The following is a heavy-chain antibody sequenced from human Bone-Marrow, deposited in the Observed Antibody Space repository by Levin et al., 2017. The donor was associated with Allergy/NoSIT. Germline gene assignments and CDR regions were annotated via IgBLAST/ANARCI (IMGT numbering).Heavy chain of an antibody. CDR1: GGSISSGRYY. CDR3: ARDRLASLYYYSMDV. V-gene: IGHV4-61*02. J-gene: IGHJ6*03. Sequence: SQTLSLTCSVSGGSISSGRYYFTWVRQSAGKGLEWIGRIYTTGSTNYNPSLESRVTISRDTFKKEVYLTLSSVTAADTAVYYCARDRLASLYYYSMDVWGRGTTVIVCS. CDR2: IYTTGST.